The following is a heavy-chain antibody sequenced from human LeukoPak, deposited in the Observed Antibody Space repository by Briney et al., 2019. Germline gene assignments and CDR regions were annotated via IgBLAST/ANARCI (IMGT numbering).Heavy chain of an antibody. CDR2: TKEDGSEK. J-gene: IGHJ4*02. Sequence: PGGSLRLSCVTSAFTFSSHWMSWVRQAPGKGLEWVANTKEDGSEKYYVNSLKGRFTISRDNAKNSLFLQMNSLRADDTAVYYCARGMVVAATRNDYWGQGTLVTVSS. V-gene: IGHV3-7*01. CDR1: AFTFSSHW. CDR3: ARGMVVAATRNDY. D-gene: IGHD2-15*01.